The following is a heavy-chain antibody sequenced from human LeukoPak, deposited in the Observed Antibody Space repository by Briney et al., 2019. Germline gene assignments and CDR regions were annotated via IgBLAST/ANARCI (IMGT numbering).Heavy chain of an antibody. CDR3: GRVTEN. Sequence: GGSLRLSCEASGFTFNNFYMHWARQAPGEGLVWVARINGDGSETNYADSVKGRFTISRDNAKKKLYLQMNSLRAEDTAVYYCGRVTENWGQGPVVTVSS. V-gene: IGHV3-74*01. CDR2: INGDGSET. CDR1: GFTFNNFY. J-gene: IGHJ1*01.